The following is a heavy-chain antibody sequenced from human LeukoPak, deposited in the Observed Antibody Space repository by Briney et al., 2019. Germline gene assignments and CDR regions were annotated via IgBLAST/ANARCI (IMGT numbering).Heavy chain of an antibody. CDR3: ARRGDGGRSFDY. CDR1: GFTVSSNY. CDR2: IYSGGNT. J-gene: IGHJ4*02. Sequence: PGGSLRLSCAASGFTVSSNYLSWVRQAPGKGLECVSVIYSGGNTYYADSVKGRFTISRDNSKNTLFLQMNSLRAEDTAVYYCARRGDGGRSFDYWGQGTLVTASS. D-gene: IGHD4-23*01. V-gene: IGHV3-53*01.